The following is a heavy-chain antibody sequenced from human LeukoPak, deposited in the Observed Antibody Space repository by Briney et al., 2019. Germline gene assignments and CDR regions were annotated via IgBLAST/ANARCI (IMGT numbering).Heavy chain of an antibody. V-gene: IGHV3-64*01. CDR2: ITNNGYTT. CDR1: GFTFSGYA. CDR3: ARVGLAVEYDY. D-gene: IGHD6-19*01. J-gene: IGHJ4*02. Sequence: PGGSLRLSCAASGFTFSGYAMHWVRQAPGKGLEYVSAITNNGYTTYYANSVKGRFTISRDNSKSTLYLQMGSLRAEDMAVYYCARVGLAVEYDYWGQGTLVTVSS.